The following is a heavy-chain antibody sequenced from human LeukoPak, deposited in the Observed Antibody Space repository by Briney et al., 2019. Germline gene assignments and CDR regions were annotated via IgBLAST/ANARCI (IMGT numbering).Heavy chain of an antibody. CDR2: ISWDGGST. Sequence: PGGSLRLSCAASGFTFSNYGMSWVRQAPGKGLEWVSLISWDGGSTYYADSVKGRFTISRDNSKNSLYLQMNSLRAEDTALYYCAKDKSVPHRGYSYGFVYYHYMDVWGKGTTVTVSS. D-gene: IGHD5-18*01. CDR3: AKDKSVPHRGYSYGFVYYHYMDV. V-gene: IGHV3-43D*03. J-gene: IGHJ6*03. CDR1: GFTFSNYG.